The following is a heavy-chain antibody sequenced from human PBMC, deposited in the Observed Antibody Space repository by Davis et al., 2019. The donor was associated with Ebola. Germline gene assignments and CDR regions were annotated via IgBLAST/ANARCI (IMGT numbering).Heavy chain of an antibody. CDR2: IYYSGST. CDR3: ARDYPFLEWLSLDY. Sequence: SETLSLTCTVSGGSISSSSYYWSWIRQPPGKGLEWIGYIYYSGSTNYNPSLKSRVTISVDTSKNQFSLKLSSVTAADTAVYYCARDYPFLEWLSLDYWGQGTLVTVSS. D-gene: IGHD3-3*01. J-gene: IGHJ4*02. V-gene: IGHV4-61*01. CDR1: GGSISSSSYY.